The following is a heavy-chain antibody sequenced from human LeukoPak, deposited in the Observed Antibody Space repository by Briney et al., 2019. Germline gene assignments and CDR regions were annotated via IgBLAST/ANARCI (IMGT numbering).Heavy chain of an antibody. D-gene: IGHD6-6*01. Sequence: PSETLSLTCTVSGYSISSGYYWGWIRQPPGKGLEWIGSIYHSGSTYYNPSLKSRVTISVDTSKNQFSLNLYSVTAADTAVYYCARDPAFFEYSSSSGTLDIWGQGTMVTVSS. J-gene: IGHJ3*02. V-gene: IGHV4-38-2*02. CDR2: IYHSGST. CDR1: GYSISSGYY. CDR3: ARDPAFFEYSSSSGTLDI.